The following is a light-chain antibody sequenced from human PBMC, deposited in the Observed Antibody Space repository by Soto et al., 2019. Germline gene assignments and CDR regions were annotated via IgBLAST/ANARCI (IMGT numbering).Light chain of an antibody. Sequence: EIVLTQSPGTLSLSPGERATLSCRTSQSVSSGYLAWYQQKPGQAPRLLIYGASSRATGIPDSFRGSGSGTDFTLTISRLEPEDSAVYYCHFYGITLFTFGPGPKV. V-gene: IGKV3-20*01. J-gene: IGKJ3*01. CDR1: QSVSSGY. CDR3: HFYGITLFT. CDR2: GAS.